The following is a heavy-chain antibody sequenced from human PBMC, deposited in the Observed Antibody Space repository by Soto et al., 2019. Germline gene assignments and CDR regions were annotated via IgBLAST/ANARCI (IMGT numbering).Heavy chain of an antibody. V-gene: IGHV1-18*01. CDR3: ARDEILNSGSYYNVAGYYYGMDV. D-gene: IGHD3-10*01. CDR1: GYTFTSYG. J-gene: IGHJ6*02. CDR2: ISAYNGNT. Sequence: ASVKVSCKASGYTFTSYGISWVRQAPGQGLEWMGWISAYNGNTNYAQKLQGRVTMTTDTSTSTAYMELRSLRSDDTAVYYCARDEILNSGSYYNVAGYYYGMDVWGQGTTVTVSS.